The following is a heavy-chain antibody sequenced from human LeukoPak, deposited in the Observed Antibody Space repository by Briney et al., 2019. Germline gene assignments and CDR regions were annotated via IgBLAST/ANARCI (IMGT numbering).Heavy chain of an antibody. CDR2: IFHSGNT. CDR1: GGSISNYH. CDR3: ATSRGYSSGLDY. V-gene: IGHV4-59*08. D-gene: IGHD5-18*01. Sequence: SETLSLTCIVSGGSISNYHWSWIRQPPWKGLEWIGYIFHSGNTDYNPSLKSRVTISVDTSNNQFSLILSSVTAADTAVYYCATSRGYSSGLDYWGQGTLVTVSS. J-gene: IGHJ4*02.